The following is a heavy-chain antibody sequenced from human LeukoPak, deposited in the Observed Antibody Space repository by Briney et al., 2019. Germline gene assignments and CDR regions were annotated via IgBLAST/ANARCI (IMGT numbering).Heavy chain of an antibody. V-gene: IGHV4-39*07. J-gene: IGHJ4*02. Sequence: SETLSLTCTVSGGSISSSSYYWGWIRQPPGKGLEWIGSIYYSGSTYYNPSLKSRVTISVDTSKNQFSLKLSSVTAADTAVYYCARSYSSSSGRPDYWGQGTLVTVSS. CDR1: GGSISSSSYY. CDR3: ARSYSSSSGRPDY. CDR2: IYYSGST. D-gene: IGHD6-6*01.